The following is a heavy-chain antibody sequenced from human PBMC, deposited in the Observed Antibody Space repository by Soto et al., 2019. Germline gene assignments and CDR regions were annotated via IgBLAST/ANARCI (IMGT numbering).Heavy chain of an antibody. CDR3: ARGFPASSYPHYYYYHGMDV. D-gene: IGHD6-19*01. J-gene: IGHJ6*02. V-gene: IGHV4-59*01. CDR2: IYYSGST. Sequence: SETLSLTCTVSGGSISSYYWSWIRQPPGKGLEWIGYIYYSGSTNYNPSLKSRVTISVDTSKNQFSLKLSSVTAADTAVYYCARGFPASSYPHYYYYHGMDVWGQGTTVTVSS. CDR1: GGSISSYY.